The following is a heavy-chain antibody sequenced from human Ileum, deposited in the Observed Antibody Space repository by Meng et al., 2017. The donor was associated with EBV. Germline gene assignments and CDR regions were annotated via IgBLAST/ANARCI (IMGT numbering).Heavy chain of an antibody. J-gene: IGHJ5*02. CDR3: ACYSRGGSGLGS. D-gene: IGHD3-16*01. V-gene: IGHV4-39*07. CDR1: GGSISGSSYY. CDR2: IFYRGNT. Sequence: QLRLQESGPGLVXXXXXLXLTCTVSGGSISGSSYYWGWIRQPPGKGLEVIGTIFYRGNTYYNPSLESRVTISVDTPKNQFSLKLSSVTAADTAVYYCACYSRGGSGLGSWGQGTLVTVSS.